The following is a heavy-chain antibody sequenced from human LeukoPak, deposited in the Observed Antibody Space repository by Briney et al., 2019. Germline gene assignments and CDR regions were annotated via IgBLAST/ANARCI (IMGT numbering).Heavy chain of an antibody. CDR3: AELGITMVGGV. CDR1: GFTFSRYG. D-gene: IGHD3-10*02. V-gene: IGHV3-30*18. J-gene: IGHJ6*04. Sequence: GGSLRLSCAASGFTFSRYGMHWVRQAPGKGLEWVAVISYDGRNKYYADSVKGRFTISRDNVKNTLYLQMDSLRAEDTAVYYCAELGITMVGGVWGKGTTVTISS. CDR2: ISYDGRNK.